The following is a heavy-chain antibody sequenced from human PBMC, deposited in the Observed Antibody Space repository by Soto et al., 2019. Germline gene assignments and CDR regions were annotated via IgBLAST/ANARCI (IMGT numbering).Heavy chain of an antibody. CDR3: ARDGYDFWSGYYPTTTHYSYYGMDV. CDR1: GYTFTSYY. V-gene: IGHV1-46*01. Sequence: ASVKVSXKASGYTFTSYYMHWVRQAPGQGLEWMGIINPSGGSTSYAQKFQGRVTMTRDTSTSTVYMELSSLRSEDTAVYYCARDGYDFWSGYYPTTTHYSYYGMDVWGQGTTVTVSS. CDR2: INPSGGST. J-gene: IGHJ6*02. D-gene: IGHD3-3*01.